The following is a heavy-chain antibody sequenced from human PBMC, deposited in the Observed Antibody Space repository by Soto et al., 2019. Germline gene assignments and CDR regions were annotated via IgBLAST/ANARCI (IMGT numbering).Heavy chain of an antibody. Sequence: PGGSLRLSCAASGFTFSSYSMNWVRQAPGKGLEWVSSISSSSSYIYYADSVKGRFTISRDNAKNSLYLQMNSLRAEDTAVYYCAALNGGYSYGYGRGNYYYYYGMDVWGQGTTVTVS. CDR2: ISSSSSYI. CDR3: AALNGGYSYGYGRGNYYYYYGMDV. J-gene: IGHJ6*02. CDR1: GFTFSSYS. V-gene: IGHV3-21*01. D-gene: IGHD5-18*01.